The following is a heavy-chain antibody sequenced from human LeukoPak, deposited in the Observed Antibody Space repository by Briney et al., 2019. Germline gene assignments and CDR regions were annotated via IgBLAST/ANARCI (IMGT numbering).Heavy chain of an antibody. J-gene: IGHJ3*02. CDR2: INHSGST. V-gene: IGHV4-34*01. D-gene: IGHD5-18*01. CDR3: ARAGRGYSYGQVFI. CDR1: GGSFSGYY. Sequence: SETLSLTCAVYGGSFSGYYWSWIRQPPGKGLEWIGEINHSGSTNYNPSLKSRVAMSVDTSKTQFSLKLSSVTAADTAVYYCARAGRGYSYGQVFIWGQGTMVTVSS.